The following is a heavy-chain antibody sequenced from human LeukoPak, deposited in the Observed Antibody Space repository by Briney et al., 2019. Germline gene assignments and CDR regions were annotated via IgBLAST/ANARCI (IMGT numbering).Heavy chain of an antibody. V-gene: IGHV4-4*07. CDR2: IYTSGST. Sequence: PSETLSLTCTVSGGSISSYYWSWIRQPAGKGLEWIGRIYTSGSTNYNPSLKSRVTMSVDTSKNQFSLKLSSVTAADTAVYYCARANADYCSSTSCQYYYYYYMDVWGKGTTVTVSS. CDR3: ARANADYCSSTSCQYYYYYYMDV. J-gene: IGHJ6*03. CDR1: GGSISSYY. D-gene: IGHD2-2*01.